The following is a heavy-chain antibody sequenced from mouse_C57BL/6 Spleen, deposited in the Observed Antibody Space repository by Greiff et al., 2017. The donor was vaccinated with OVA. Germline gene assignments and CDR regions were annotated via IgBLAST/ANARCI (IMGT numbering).Heavy chain of an antibody. CDR2: INPSTGGT. Sequence: EVQLQQSGPELVKPGASVKISCKASGYSFTGYYMNWVKQSPEKSLEWIGEINPSTGGTTYNQKFKAKATLTVDKSSSTAYMQLKSLTSEDSAVYYCARGYYGSSPWFAYWGQGTLVTVSA. V-gene: IGHV1-42*01. CDR1: GYSFTGYY. CDR3: ARGYYGSSPWFAY. D-gene: IGHD1-1*01. J-gene: IGHJ3*01.